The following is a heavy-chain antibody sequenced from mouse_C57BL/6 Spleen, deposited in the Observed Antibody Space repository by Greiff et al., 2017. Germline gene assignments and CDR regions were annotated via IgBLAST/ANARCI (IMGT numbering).Heavy chain of an antibody. J-gene: IGHJ4*01. CDR3: ARGGITTVVEDYYAMDY. CDR2: IYPGDGDT. V-gene: IGHV1-80*01. Sequence: QVQLQQSGAELVKPGASVKISCKASGYAFSSYWMNWVKQRPGKGLEWIGQIYPGDGDTNYNGKFKGKATLTADKSSSTAYMQLSSLTSEDSAVYYCARGGITTVVEDYYAMDYWGQGTSVTVSS. D-gene: IGHD1-1*01. CDR1: GYAFSSYW.